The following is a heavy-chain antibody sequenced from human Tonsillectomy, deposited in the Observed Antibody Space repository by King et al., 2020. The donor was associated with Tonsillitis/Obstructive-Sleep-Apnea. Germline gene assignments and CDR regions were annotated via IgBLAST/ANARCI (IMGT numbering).Heavy chain of an antibody. CDR3: ARDHCSSTSCYGNYYYMDV. J-gene: IGHJ6*03. Sequence: VQLQESGPGLVKPSETLSLTCTVSGGSISSYYWSWIRQPPGKGLEWIGYIFYSGSTHYNPSLKSRVTLSVDTSKNQFSLKLSSVTAADTAVYYCARDHCSSTSCYGNYYYMDVWGKGTTVTVSS. CDR1: GGSISSYY. CDR2: IFYSGST. V-gene: IGHV4-59*01. D-gene: IGHD2-2*01.